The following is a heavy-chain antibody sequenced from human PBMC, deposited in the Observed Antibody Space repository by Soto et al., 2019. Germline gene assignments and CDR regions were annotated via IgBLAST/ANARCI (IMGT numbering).Heavy chain of an antibody. Sequence: KASETLSLTCAVYGGSFSGYYWSWIRQPPGKGLEWIGEINHGGSTNVNPSLKSRVTISVDTSKNQFSLKLSSVTAADTAVYYCARGGSGWTYYYYYYGMDVWGQGTTVTVS. CDR2: INHGGST. CDR1: GGSFSGYY. D-gene: IGHD6-19*01. CDR3: ARGGSGWTYYYYYYGMDV. V-gene: IGHV4-34*01. J-gene: IGHJ6*02.